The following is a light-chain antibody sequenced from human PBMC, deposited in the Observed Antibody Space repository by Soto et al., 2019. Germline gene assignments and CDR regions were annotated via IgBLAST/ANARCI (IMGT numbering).Light chain of an antibody. CDR3: QQYNNWPSFT. J-gene: IGKJ3*01. V-gene: IGKV3-15*01. CDR1: QSVSDN. Sequence: EIVMTQSPATLSVSPGERATLSCRASQSVSDNLAWYQQKPGQAPRLLIYRASTRATGFPPRFSGSGSGTEFSLTISSLQSEDVAVYYCQQYNNWPSFTFGPGTKVDMK. CDR2: RAS.